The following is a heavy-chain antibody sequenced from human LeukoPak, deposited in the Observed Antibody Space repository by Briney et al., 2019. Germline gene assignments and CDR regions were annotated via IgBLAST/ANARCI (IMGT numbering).Heavy chain of an antibody. D-gene: IGHD1-26*01. V-gene: IGHV4-39*07. CDR3: ASYSGIYSAFEI. J-gene: IGHJ3*02. CDR1: SGSISTSNYY. CDR2: IFYSGST. Sequence: SETLSLTCTVSSGSISTSNYYWGWVRQPPGKALEWIGNIFYSGSTYYSPSLKSRVVISVDTSKNHFSLTLNAVTAADTAVYHCASYSGIYSAFEIWSQGTLVTVSS.